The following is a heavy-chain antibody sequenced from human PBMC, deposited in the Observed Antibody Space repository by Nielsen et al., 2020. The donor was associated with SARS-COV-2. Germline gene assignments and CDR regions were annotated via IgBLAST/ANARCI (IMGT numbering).Heavy chain of an antibody. CDR3: ARVLGGGVLDY. CDR2: ISYDGSNK. V-gene: IGHV3-30*03. D-gene: IGHD1-26*01. CDR1: GFTFSSYG. Sequence: GESLKISCAASGFTFSSYGMHWVRQAPGKGLEWVAVISYDGSNKYYADSVKGRFTISRDNSKNTLYLQMNSLRAEDTAVYYCARVLGGGVLDYWGQGTLVTVSS. J-gene: IGHJ4*02.